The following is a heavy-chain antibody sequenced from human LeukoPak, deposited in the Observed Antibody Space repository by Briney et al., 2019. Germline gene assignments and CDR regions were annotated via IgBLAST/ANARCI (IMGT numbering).Heavy chain of an antibody. CDR3: ASSVDYDFWSGLND. CDR2: ISAYNGNT. V-gene: IGHV1-18*01. Sequence: ASVKVSCKASGYTFSGSGIIWVRQAPGQGLEWMGWISAYNGNTNYAQKLQGRVTMTTDTSTSTAYMELRSLRSDDTAVYYCASSVDYDFWSGLNDWGQGTLVTVSS. D-gene: IGHD3-3*01. CDR1: GYTFSGSG. J-gene: IGHJ4*02.